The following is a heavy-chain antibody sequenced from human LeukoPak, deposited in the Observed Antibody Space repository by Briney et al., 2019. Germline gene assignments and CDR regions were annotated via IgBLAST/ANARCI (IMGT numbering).Heavy chain of an antibody. CDR3: AKTSIRYFDWNCLDY. CDR1: GFTYSSYG. Sequence: GGSLRFSCAASGFTYSSYGMSWVRQAPGKGLEWVSAISGSGGSTYYADSVKGRFTISRDMSKNTLYLQMNSLRPEDTAVYYCAKTSIRYFDWNCLDYWGQGTLVTVSS. V-gene: IGHV3-23*01. D-gene: IGHD3-9*01. J-gene: IGHJ4*02. CDR2: ISGSGGST.